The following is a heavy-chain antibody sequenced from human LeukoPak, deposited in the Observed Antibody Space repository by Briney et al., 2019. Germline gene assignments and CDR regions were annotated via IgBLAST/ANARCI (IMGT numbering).Heavy chain of an antibody. CDR2: INPGDSDT. CDR1: GYSFTNYW. V-gene: IGHV5-51*01. D-gene: IGHD6-19*01. CDR3: VRPLGQWLPND. J-gene: IGHJ4*02. Sequence: GESLKISCKASGYSFTNYWIGWVRQMPGKGLEWMAIINPGDSDTRYIPSLQGQVTISVDRSITTAYLQWSSLKVSDTAIYYCVRPLGQWLPNDRGQGTLVTVSS.